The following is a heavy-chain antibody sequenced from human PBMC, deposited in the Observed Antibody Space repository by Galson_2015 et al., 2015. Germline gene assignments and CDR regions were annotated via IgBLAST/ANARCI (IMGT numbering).Heavy chain of an antibody. J-gene: IGHJ3*02. CDR2: ISSSSYI. V-gene: IGHV3-21*01. Sequence: SLRLSCAASGFTFSSYSTNWVRQAPGKGLEWVSSISSSSYIYYADSVKGRFTTSRDNAKNSLYLQMNSLRAKDTAVYYCASSTQRLVIIPGAFDIWGQGTMVTVSS. CDR1: GFTFSSYS. D-gene: IGHD3/OR15-3a*01. CDR3: ASSTQRLVIIPGAFDI.